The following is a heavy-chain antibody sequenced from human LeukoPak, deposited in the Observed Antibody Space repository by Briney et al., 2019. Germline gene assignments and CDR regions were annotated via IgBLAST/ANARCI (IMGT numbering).Heavy chain of an antibody. D-gene: IGHD3-10*01. V-gene: IGHV3-53*01. CDR3: ARAPPGAYFYGSGRAYYFDY. CDR1: GFTVSSNY. Sequence: GGSLRLSCAASGFTVSSNYMSWVRQAPGKGLEWVSVIYSGGSTYYADSVKGRFTISRDNSKNTLYLQMNSLRAEDTAVYYCARAPPGAYFYGSGRAYYFDYWGQGTLDTVSS. CDR2: IYSGGST. J-gene: IGHJ4*02.